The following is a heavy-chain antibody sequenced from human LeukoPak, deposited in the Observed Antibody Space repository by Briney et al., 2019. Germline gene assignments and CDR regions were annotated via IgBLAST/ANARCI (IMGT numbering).Heavy chain of an antibody. CDR2: IYYSGST. V-gene: IGHV4-31*03. D-gene: IGHD3-3*02. Sequence: SETLSLTCTVSGGSISSGGYYWSWIRQHPGKGLEWTGYIYYSGSTFHNPSLKSRVTISVDTSKNQFPLKLNSVTAADTAVYYCAADLQAFAFDIWGQGTMVTVSS. CDR1: GGSISSGGYY. J-gene: IGHJ3*02. CDR3: AADLQAFAFDI.